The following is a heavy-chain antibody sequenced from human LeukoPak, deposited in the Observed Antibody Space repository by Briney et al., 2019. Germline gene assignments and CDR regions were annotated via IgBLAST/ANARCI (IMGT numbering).Heavy chain of an antibody. CDR1: GFDFSSYG. Sequence: QAGGSLRLSCAASGFDFSSYGIHWVRQAPGKGLEWVAVISYDVDYKYYADSVKGRFIISRDNSKNTLYLQMNSLRAEDTAVYYCAKDIDIVLLPAAAAIEYWGQGSLATVSS. CDR3: AKDIDIVLLPAAAAIEY. V-gene: IGHV3-30*18. J-gene: IGHJ4*02. CDR2: ISYDVDYK. D-gene: IGHD2-2*01.